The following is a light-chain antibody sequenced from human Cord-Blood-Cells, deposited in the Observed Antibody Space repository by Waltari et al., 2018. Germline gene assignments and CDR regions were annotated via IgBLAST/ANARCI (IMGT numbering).Light chain of an antibody. CDR1: ALPKQY. Sequence: SYELTQPPSVSVSPGQTARITCPGDALPKQYAYWYQQKPGQAPVLVIYKDSERPSGFPERFSGSSSGTTVTLTISGVQAEDEADYYWQSADSSGTFVVFGGGTKLTVL. CDR2: KDS. CDR3: QSADSSGTFVV. V-gene: IGLV3-25*03. J-gene: IGLJ2*01.